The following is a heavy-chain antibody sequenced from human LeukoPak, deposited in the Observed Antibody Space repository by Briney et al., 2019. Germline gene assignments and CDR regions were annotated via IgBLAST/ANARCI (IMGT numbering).Heavy chain of an antibody. J-gene: IGHJ4*02. D-gene: IGHD6-13*01. Sequence: SETLSLTCTVSGGSISSYYWSWIRQPPGKGLEWIGYIYYSGSTNYNPSLKSRVTISVDTSKNQFSLKLRSVTAADTAVYYCARGEAAGDYFDYWGQGTLVTVSS. CDR1: GGSISSYY. CDR2: IYYSGST. V-gene: IGHV4-59*01. CDR3: ARGEAAGDYFDY.